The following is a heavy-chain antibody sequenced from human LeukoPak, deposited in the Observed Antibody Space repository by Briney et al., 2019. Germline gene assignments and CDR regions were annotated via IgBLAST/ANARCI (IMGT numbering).Heavy chain of an antibody. V-gene: IGHV3-48*02. J-gene: IGHJ4*02. Sequence: PGGSLRLSCAASGFTISDYSMNWVRQAPGKGLEWISYIRKITTTTYYADSVRGRFASSRDNAKNAVHLQMNSLRDDDTAVYYCTRDPEALDYWGQGTLVTVPS. CDR1: GFTISDYS. CDR3: TRDPEALDY. CDR2: IRKITTTT.